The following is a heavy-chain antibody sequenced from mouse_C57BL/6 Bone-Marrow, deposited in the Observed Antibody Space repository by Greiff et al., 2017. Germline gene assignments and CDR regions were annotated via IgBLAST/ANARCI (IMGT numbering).Heavy chain of an antibody. CDR1: GYTFTSYW. D-gene: IGHD3-1*01. Sequence: VQLQQPGAELVRPGPSVKLSCKASGYTFTSYWMHWVKQWPIQGLEWIGNIDPSDSATHYNQKFKDKATLTVDKSSSTAYMQLSNLTSGDSAVYDCARCARATDYVDYWGRGTTLTVSA. CDR2: IDPSDSAT. CDR3: ARCARATDYVDY. J-gene: IGHJ2*01. V-gene: IGHV1-52*01.